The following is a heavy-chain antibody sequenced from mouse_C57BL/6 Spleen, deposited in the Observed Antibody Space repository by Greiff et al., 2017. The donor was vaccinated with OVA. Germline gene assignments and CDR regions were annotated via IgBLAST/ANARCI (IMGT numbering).Heavy chain of an antibody. V-gene: IGHV5-17*01. CDR1: GFTFSDYG. D-gene: IGHD2-5*01. Sequence: EVKVEESGGGLVKPGGSLKLSCAASGFTFSDYGMHWVRQAPEKGLEWVAYISSGSSTIYYADTVKGRFTISRDNAKNTLFLQMTSLRSEDTAMYYCAISYYSNYDAMDYWGQGTSVTVSS. CDR3: AISYYSNYDAMDY. CDR2: ISSGSSTI. J-gene: IGHJ4*01.